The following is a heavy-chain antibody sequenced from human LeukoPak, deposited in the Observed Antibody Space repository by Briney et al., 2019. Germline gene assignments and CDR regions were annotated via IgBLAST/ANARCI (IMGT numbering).Heavy chain of an antibody. CDR1: GFTLSHVG. J-gene: IGHJ4*02. V-gene: IGHV3-33*06. CDR2: IWSDGSDK. D-gene: IGHD4-11*01. Sequence: PGGSLRLSCAAFGFTLSHVGMHWVRQTPGAGLEWVAVIWSDGSDKYYAKSVKGRFTISRDNSKNSLFLQMNSLRAEDTAVYYCAKEAQRGFAYSNSRLIWGQGILVTVSS. CDR3: AKEAQRGFAYSNSRLI.